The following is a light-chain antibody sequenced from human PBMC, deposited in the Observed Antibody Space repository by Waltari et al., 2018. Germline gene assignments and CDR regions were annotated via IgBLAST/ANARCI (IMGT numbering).Light chain of an antibody. CDR2: GAS. Sequence: EIVMTQSPATLSVSPGERATLSCRAIQSVSSNLACYQQRPGQPPRLLIYGASTRATGIPARFSGSGSGTEFTLTISSLQSGDFAVYYCQHYNNWPPLTFGGGTKVEIK. V-gene: IGKV3-15*01. CDR1: QSVSSN. CDR3: QHYNNWPPLT. J-gene: IGKJ4*01.